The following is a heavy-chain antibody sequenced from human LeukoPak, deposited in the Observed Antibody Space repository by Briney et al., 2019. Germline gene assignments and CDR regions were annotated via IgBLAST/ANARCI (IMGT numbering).Heavy chain of an antibody. D-gene: IGHD5/OR15-5a*01. CDR1: GFTFSSYG. J-gene: IGHJ6*03. Sequence: GGSLRLSCAASGFTFSSYGMHWVRQAPGKGLEWVAFIRYDGSNKYYADSVKGRFTISRDNSKITLYLQMNSLRAEDTAVYYCAKGGLRRYYYYYMDVWGKGTTVTISS. V-gene: IGHV3-30*02. CDR2: IRYDGSNK. CDR3: AKGGLRRYYYYYMDV.